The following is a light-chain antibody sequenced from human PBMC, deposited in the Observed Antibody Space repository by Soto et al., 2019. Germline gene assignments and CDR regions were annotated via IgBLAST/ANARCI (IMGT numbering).Light chain of an antibody. CDR2: DAS. V-gene: IGKV1-5*01. Sequence: IQMIESPSTLSATAGDRVTITCRASQSISSWLAWYQHKPGKAPKLLIYDASNLDSGVPSRFSGVGSGTEFSLTISNLTPDDSATDYCQQYENYWTFGQGTKVDIK. CDR3: QQYENYWT. J-gene: IGKJ1*01. CDR1: QSISSW.